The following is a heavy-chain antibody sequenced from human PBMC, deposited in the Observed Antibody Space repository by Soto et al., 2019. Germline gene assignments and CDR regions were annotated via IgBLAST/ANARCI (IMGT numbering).Heavy chain of an antibody. CDR3: ARAFLAAAGTYYFDY. V-gene: IGHV1-18*01. CDR2: ISAYNGNT. Sequence: GASVKVSCKASGYTFTSYGISWVRQAPGQGLERMGWISAYNGNTNYAQKLQGRVTMTTDTSTSTAYMELRSLRSDDTAVYYCARAFLAAAGTYYFDYWGQGTLVTVSS. CDR1: GYTFTSYG. J-gene: IGHJ4*02. D-gene: IGHD6-13*01.